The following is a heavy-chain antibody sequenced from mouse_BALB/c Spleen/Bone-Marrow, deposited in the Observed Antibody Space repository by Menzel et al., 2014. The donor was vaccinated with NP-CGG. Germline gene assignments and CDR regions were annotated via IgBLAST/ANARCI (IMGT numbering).Heavy chain of an antibody. J-gene: IGHJ2*01. D-gene: IGHD2-1*01. V-gene: IGHV5-6-3*01. CDR3: ARGNYGNYVDYFDY. CDR2: INSNGGST. Sequence: EVQLVESGGGLVQPGGSLKLSCAASGFTFSSYGMSWVRQTPDKRLELVASINSNGGSTYYPDSVKGRFTISRDNAKNTLSLQMSSLKSEDTAMYYCARGNYGNYVDYFDYWGQGTTLTVS. CDR1: GFTFSSYG.